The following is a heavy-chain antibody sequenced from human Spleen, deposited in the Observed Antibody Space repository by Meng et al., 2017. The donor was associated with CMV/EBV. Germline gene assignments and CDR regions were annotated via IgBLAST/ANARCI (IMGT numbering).Heavy chain of an antibody. CDR3: AKDLVGYSSRGDWFDP. V-gene: IGHV3-23*01. D-gene: IGHD6-13*01. CDR1: GCSFPGHA. CDR2: VSGGGGNT. Sequence: GCSFPGHARSWVRQAPGKGLEWVSTVSGGGGNTYYADSVKGRFTVSRDNSKNTVYLQMDSLRAEDTAVYYCAKDLVGYSSRGDWFDPWGQGTLVTVSS. J-gene: IGHJ5*02.